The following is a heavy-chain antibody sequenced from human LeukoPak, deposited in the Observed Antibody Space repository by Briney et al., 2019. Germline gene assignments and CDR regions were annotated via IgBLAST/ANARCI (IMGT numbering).Heavy chain of an antibody. J-gene: IGHJ4*02. V-gene: IGHV4-59*01. CDR3: ARARRYSYGQLGGYYFDY. CDR2: IYYSGST. Sequence: SGTLCLTCAVSGGSPSSYSWSWIRQPPGKGLEWIGDIYYSGSTNYNPSPKSRESISVDTSTNQCSLKLSSVSAAETAVYYCARARRYSYGQLGGYYFDYWGQGTLVTVSS. D-gene: IGHD5-18*01. CDR1: GGSPSSYS.